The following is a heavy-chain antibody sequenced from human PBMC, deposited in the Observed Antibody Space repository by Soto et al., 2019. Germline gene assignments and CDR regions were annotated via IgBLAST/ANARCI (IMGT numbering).Heavy chain of an antibody. J-gene: IGHJ3*02. CDR3: ARDVSHVEKIMVTGDVFDI. CDR2: IYYSGST. D-gene: IGHD5-18*01. V-gene: IGHV4-30-4*01. CDR1: GGSIRSGDYY. Sequence: QVQLQESGPGLVKPSQTLSLTCTVSGGSIRSGDYYWSWIRQPPGKGLEWIGSIYYSGSTSYNPSLKSRISISVDTSKYQCSLKLSSVTAADTAVYYCARDVSHVEKIMVTGDVFDIWGQGTMVTVSS.